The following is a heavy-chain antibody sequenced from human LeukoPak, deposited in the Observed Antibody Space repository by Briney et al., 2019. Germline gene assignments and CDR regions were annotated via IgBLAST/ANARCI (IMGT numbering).Heavy chain of an antibody. CDR2: ISYDGSNK. CDR1: GFTFSSYG. V-gene: IGHV3-30*18. D-gene: IGHD2-15*01. J-gene: IGHJ4*02. Sequence: PGRSLRLSCAASGFTFSSYGMHWVRQAPGKGLEWVAVISYDGSNKYYADSVKGRFTISRDNIKNTLYLQMNSLRAEDTAVYYCAKAGRVPPVAAANFDYWGQGTLVTVSS. CDR3: AKAGRVPPVAAANFDY.